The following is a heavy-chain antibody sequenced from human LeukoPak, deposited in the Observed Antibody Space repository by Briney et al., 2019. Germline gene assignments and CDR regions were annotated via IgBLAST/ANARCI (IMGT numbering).Heavy chain of an antibody. Sequence: GGSLRLSCAASGFTFSSYSMNWVRQAPGKGLEWVSSISSSSSYIYYADSVKGRFTISRDNAKNSLYLQMNSLRAEDTAVYYCARGSGYFLDFDYWGQGTLVRVSS. J-gene: IGHJ4*02. V-gene: IGHV3-21*01. CDR2: ISSSSSYI. CDR3: ARGSGYFLDFDY. D-gene: IGHD3-22*01. CDR1: GFTFSSYS.